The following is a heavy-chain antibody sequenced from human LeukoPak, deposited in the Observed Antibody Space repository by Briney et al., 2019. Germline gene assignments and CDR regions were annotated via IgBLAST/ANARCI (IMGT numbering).Heavy chain of an antibody. V-gene: IGHV3-23*01. Sequence: GGSLRLSCAASGFTFSSNAMSWVRQVPGKGLEWVSSICANDGRTFYADSVKGRFTISRDVSNNTLYLQMNGLRAEDTATYSCAKGLGATCYSPCDYWGRGTLVTVSS. D-gene: IGHD2-15*01. J-gene: IGHJ4*02. CDR1: GFTFSSNA. CDR2: ICANDGRT. CDR3: AKGLGATCYSPCDY.